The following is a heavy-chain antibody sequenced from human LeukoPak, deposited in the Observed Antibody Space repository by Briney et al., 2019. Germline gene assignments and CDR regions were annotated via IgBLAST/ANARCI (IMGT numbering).Heavy chain of an antibody. Sequence: GASVKVSCKASGYTFTSYYMHWVRQAPGQGLEWMGIINPSGGSTSYAQKFQGRVTMTRDTSTSTVYMELSSLRSEDTAVYYCARDINYDYYYYYMDVWGKGTTVTVSS. D-gene: IGHD4-11*01. V-gene: IGHV1-46*01. CDR2: INPSGGST. J-gene: IGHJ6*03. CDR1: GYTFTSYY. CDR3: ARDINYDYYYYYMDV.